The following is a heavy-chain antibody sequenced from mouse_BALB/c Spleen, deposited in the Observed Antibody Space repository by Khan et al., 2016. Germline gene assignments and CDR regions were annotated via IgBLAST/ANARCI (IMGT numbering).Heavy chain of an antibody. CDR2: ISSGGSFT. J-gene: IGHJ4*01. Sequence: EVELVESGGGLVKPGGSLKLSCAASGFTFSSYAMSWVRQTPEKRLEWVATISSGGSFTNYPDTVKGRFTISRDNAKNTLYLQMSSLRSEDTAMFYCARLEGYDCDDAMDYWGQGTSVTVSS. CDR1: GFTFSSYA. D-gene: IGHD2-4*01. CDR3: ARLEGYDCDDAMDY. V-gene: IGHV5-9-3*01.